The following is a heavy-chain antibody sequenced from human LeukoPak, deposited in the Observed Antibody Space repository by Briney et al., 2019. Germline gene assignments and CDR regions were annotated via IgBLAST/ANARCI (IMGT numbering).Heavy chain of an antibody. CDR2: ISAYNGNT. CDR3: ARRYEWELPLDYYYYGMDV. J-gene: IGHJ6*02. D-gene: IGHD1-26*01. Sequence: ASVKVSCKASGYTFTSYGISWVRHAPGQGLEWMGWISAYNGNTNYAQKLQGRVTMTTDTSTSTAYMELRSLRSDDAAVYYCARRYEWELPLDYYYYGMDVWGQGTTVTVSS. V-gene: IGHV1-18*01. CDR1: GYTFTSYG.